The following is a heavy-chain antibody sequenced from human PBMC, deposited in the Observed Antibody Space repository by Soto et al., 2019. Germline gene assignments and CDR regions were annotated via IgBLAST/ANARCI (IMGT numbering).Heavy chain of an antibody. CDR1: GNSRGRSDC. J-gene: IGHJ4*02. CDR3: ARLGMHVAGRLSDY. V-gene: IGHV4-39*01. CDR2: IYYSGST. D-gene: IGHD6-6*01. Sequence: GNSRGRSDCWSRKRKTPGKGLEWIGSIYYSGSTYYNPSLKSRVTISVDTSNNQFSLRLSSVTAADAAVFYYARLGMHVAGRLSDYWGQGTLVPVTS.